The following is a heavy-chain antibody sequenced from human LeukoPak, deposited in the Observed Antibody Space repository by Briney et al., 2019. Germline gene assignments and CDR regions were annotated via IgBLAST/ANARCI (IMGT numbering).Heavy chain of an antibody. V-gene: IGHV3-66*01. Sequence: PGGSLRLSCAASGFAFSSSYMSWVRQAPGKGLEWVSVIYTGGTTDYADSVRDRFSIIRDNSKNTLYLQMNSLRAEDTAVYYCARGGDGYNWGYFDYWGQGTLVTVSS. J-gene: IGHJ4*02. D-gene: IGHD5-24*01. CDR1: GFAFSSSY. CDR3: ARGGDGYNWGYFDY. CDR2: IYTGGTT.